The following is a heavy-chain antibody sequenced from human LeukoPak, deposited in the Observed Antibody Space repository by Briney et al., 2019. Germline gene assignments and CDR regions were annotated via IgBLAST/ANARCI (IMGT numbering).Heavy chain of an antibody. V-gene: IGHV3-64*01. CDR2: ISSNGGST. J-gene: IGHJ4*02. CDR3: ARDLGNY. Sequence: PGGSLRLSCAASGFTFSSYAMHWVRQAPGKGLEHVSAISSNGGSTYYANSVKGRFTISRDNSKNTLYLQMGSLRAEDMAVYYCARDLGNYWGQGTLVTVSS. CDR1: GFTFSSYA. D-gene: IGHD2-15*01.